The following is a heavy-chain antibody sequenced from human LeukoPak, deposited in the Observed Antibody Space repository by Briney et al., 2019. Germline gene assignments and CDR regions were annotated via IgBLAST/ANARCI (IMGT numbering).Heavy chain of an antibody. J-gene: IGHJ3*01. CDR3: ASSVGPYGSKNGFDV. D-gene: IGHD6-19*01. CDR2: IYYTGNT. CDR1: GGSISNYY. V-gene: IGHV4-59*08. Sequence: SETLPLTRTVSGGSISNYYWTWIRQPPGKELEWIGNIYYTGNTNYNPSLKSRLSMSVDTSRNHFSLTLTSVTVADTALYYGASSVGPYGSKNGFDVWGPGTMVTVSS.